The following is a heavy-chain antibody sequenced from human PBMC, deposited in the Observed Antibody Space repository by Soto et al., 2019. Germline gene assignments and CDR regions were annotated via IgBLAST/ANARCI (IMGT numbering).Heavy chain of an antibody. Sequence: QITLKESGPTLVKPTQTLTLTCTFSGFSLSTSGVGVGWIRQPPGKALEWLALIYWDDDKRYSPSLKSRLTITKNTSKHQGVLTMTNMDPVDTATYYCAHTNIAVAGTAAFFDSWGQGTLVTVSS. CDR1: GFSLSTSGVG. D-gene: IGHD6-19*01. J-gene: IGHJ4*02. V-gene: IGHV2-5*02. CDR3: AHTNIAVAGTAAFFDS. CDR2: IYWDDDK.